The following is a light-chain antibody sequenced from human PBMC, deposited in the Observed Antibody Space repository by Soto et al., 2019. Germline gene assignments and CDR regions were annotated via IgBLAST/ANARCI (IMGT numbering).Light chain of an antibody. CDR3: QQSYIPSS. V-gene: IGKV1-39*01. Sequence: DIQMTQSPSSLSASVGDRVTITCRASQSISSYLNWYQQKPGKAPKLLIYAASSFLSGVSSRFSGSGSGTDFTLTSSSLQPDAFTSYCCQQSYIPSSFGQGAKLEIK. J-gene: IGKJ2*01. CDR1: QSISSY. CDR2: AAS.